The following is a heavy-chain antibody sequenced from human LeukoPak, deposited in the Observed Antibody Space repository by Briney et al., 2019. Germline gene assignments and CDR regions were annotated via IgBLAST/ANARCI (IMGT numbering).Heavy chain of an antibody. Sequence: SETLSLTCTVSGGSISSYYWSWIRQPPGKGLEWIGYIYTSGSTNYNPSLKSRVTISVDTSKNQFSLKLSSVTAADTAVYYCESLKAAVVTSYLDYRGEGKLVTVSS. CDR1: GGSISSYY. V-gene: IGHV4-4*09. CDR3: ESLKAAVVTSYLDY. J-gene: IGHJ4*02. D-gene: IGHD6-13*01. CDR2: IYTSGST.